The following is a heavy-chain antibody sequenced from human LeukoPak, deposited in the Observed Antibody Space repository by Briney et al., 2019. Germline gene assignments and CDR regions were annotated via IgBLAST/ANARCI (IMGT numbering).Heavy chain of an antibody. CDR2: IIPIFGTA. Sequence: GSSVKVSCKASGGTFSSYAISWVRQAPGQGLGWMGGIIPIFGTANYAQKFQGRVTITADESTSTAYMELSSLRSEDTAVYYCASLSSGTAPANAFDIWGQGTMVTVSS. V-gene: IGHV1-69*01. CDR1: GGTFSSYA. J-gene: IGHJ3*02. CDR3: ASLSSGTAPANAFDI. D-gene: IGHD6-25*01.